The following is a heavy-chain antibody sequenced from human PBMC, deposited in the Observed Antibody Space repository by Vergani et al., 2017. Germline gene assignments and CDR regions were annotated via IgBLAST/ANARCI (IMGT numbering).Heavy chain of an antibody. D-gene: IGHD3-9*01. V-gene: IGHV3-30*02. Sequence: QVQLVESGGGVVQPGGSLRLSCAASGFTFSSYGMHWVRQAPGKGLEWVAFIRYDGSNKYYADSVKGRLTISRDNSKNTLYLQMNSLRAEDTAVYYCAKSSNDILAGYYHFDYWGQRTLVTVSS. CDR1: GFTFSSYG. CDR2: IRYDGSNK. CDR3: AKSSNDILAGYYHFDY. J-gene: IGHJ4*02.